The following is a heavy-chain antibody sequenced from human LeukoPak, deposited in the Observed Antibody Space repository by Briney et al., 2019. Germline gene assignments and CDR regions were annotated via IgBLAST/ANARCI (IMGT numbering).Heavy chain of an antibody. Sequence: GGSLRLSCAASGFPFSSYNMHWVRQAPGRGLQWVSSITGSGGTTNYADSVKGRFTISRDNSKNTLYLQMNSLRAEDTAIYYCAQLTSDWGQGTLVTVSS. J-gene: IGHJ4*02. CDR2: ITGSGGTT. V-gene: IGHV3-23*01. CDR3: AQLTSD. CDR1: GFPFSSYN. D-gene: IGHD1-14*01.